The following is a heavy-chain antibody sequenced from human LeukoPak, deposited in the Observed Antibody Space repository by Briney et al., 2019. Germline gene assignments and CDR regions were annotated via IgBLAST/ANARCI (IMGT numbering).Heavy chain of an antibody. CDR2: IIPILGIA. J-gene: IGHJ4*02. V-gene: IGHV1-69*04. CDR3: ARDREEFDY. D-gene: IGHD1-26*01. Sequence: GSSVKVSCKASGGTFSSYAISWVRQAPGQGLEWVGRIIPILGIANYAQKFQGRVTITADKSTSTAYMELSSLRSEDTAVYYCARDREEFDYWGQGTLVTVSS. CDR1: GGTFSSYA.